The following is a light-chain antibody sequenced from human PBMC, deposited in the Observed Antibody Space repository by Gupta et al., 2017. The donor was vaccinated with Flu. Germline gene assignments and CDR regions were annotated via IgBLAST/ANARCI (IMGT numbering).Light chain of an antibody. CDR1: QSVFDSSNNKNY. J-gene: IGKJ1*01. Sequence: RATTNCKSSQSVFDSSNNKNYLAWYQQKPGQPPKLLIYWASTREAGVPDRFSGSGSGTDFTLTISRLQAEDVAVYCCQHTWTFGQGTKVEIK. CDR2: WAS. CDR3: QHTWT. V-gene: IGKV4-1*01.